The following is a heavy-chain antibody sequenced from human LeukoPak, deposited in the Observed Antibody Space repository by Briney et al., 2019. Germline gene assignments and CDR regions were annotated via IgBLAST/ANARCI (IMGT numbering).Heavy chain of an antibody. CDR2: ISYDGSNK. D-gene: IGHD3-22*01. V-gene: IGHV3-30*04. J-gene: IGHJ4*02. CDR1: GFTFSSYA. CDR3: ARSNLVVVISPFDY. Sequence: PGGSLRLSCAASGFTFSSYAMRWVRQAPGKGLEWVAVISYDGSNKYYADSVKGRFTISRDNSKNTLYLQMNSLRAEDTAVYYCARSNLVVVISPFDYWGQGTLVTVSS.